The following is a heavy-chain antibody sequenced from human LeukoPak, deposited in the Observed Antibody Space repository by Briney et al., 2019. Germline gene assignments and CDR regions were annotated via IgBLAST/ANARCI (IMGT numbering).Heavy chain of an antibody. V-gene: IGHV3-48*02. CDR3: ARAGSDWYFDY. D-gene: IGHD6-19*01. J-gene: IGHJ4*02. Sequence: PGGSLRLSCAVSGFTFSSYSMNWVRQAPGKGLEWVSYISTSSGTIYYADSVRGRFTISRDTAKNSLCLQMNSLRDEDTAFYYCARAGSDWYFDYWGQGTLVTVSS. CDR1: GFTFSSYS. CDR2: ISTSSGTI.